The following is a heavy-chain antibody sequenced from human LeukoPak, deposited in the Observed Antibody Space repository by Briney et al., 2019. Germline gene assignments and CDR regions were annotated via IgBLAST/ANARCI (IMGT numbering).Heavy chain of an antibody. CDR1: GYTFTSYD. D-gene: IGHD3-16*01. Sequence: ASVKVSCKASGYTFTSYDINWVRQATGQGLEWMGWMNPNSGNTGYAQKFQGRVTMTRNTSISTAYMELSSLRSEDTAVYYCATLRGASAPRGDRTFYYHYYYMDVWGKGTTVTVSS. J-gene: IGHJ6*03. CDR3: ATLRGASAPRGDRTFYYHYYYMDV. CDR2: MNPNSGNT. V-gene: IGHV1-8*01.